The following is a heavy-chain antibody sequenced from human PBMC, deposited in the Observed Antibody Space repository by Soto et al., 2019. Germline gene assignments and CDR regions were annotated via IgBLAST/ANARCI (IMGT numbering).Heavy chain of an antibody. CDR3: AKSGYSLGMDV. CDR1: GFTFSSYE. J-gene: IGHJ6*02. V-gene: IGHV3-48*03. Sequence: PGGSLRLSCAASGFTFSSYEMNWVRQAPGKGLEWVSYISSSGSTIYYADSVKGRFTISRDNAKNSLYLQMNSLRAEDTAVYYCAKSGYSLGMDVWGQGTTVTVSS. D-gene: IGHD5-18*01. CDR2: ISSSGSTI.